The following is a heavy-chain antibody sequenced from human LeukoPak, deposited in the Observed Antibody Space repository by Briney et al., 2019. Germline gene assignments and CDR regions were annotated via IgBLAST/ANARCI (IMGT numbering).Heavy chain of an antibody. V-gene: IGHV1-69*04. CDR1: GGTFSSYA. J-gene: IGHJ4*02. CDR3: ARDTDYGDADDC. Sequence: ASVKVSCKASGGTFSSYAISWVRQAPGQGLEWMGRIIPILGIANYAQKFQGRVTITADKSTSTAYMELSSLRSEDTAVYYCARDTDYGDADDCWGQGTLVTVSS. D-gene: IGHD4-17*01. CDR2: IIPILGIA.